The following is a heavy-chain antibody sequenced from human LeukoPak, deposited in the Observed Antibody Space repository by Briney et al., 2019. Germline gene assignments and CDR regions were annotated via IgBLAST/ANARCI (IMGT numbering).Heavy chain of an antibody. D-gene: IGHD6-19*01. CDR1: GFTFSNHS. CDR3: ARDWMTSSGWPRGGWYFDL. Sequence: GGSLRLSCVASGFTFSNHSMNWVRQAPGKGLEWVAVISYDGSNKYYADSVKGRFTISRDNSKNTLYLQMNSLRAEDTAVYYCARDWMTSSGWPRGGWYFDLWGRGTLVTVSS. V-gene: IGHV3-30*03. CDR2: ISYDGSNK. J-gene: IGHJ2*01.